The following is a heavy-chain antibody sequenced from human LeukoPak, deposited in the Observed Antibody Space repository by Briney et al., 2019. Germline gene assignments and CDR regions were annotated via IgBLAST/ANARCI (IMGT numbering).Heavy chain of an antibody. D-gene: IGHD3-22*01. V-gene: IGHV3-30*03. J-gene: IGHJ4*02. CDR1: GFTFSSYG. CDR2: ISYDGSNK. CDR3: ARGSTYYDSSGQVPFDY. Sequence: PEGSLRLSCAASGFTFSSYGMHWVRQAPGKGLEWVAVISYDGSNKYYADSVKGRFTISRDNAKNSLYLQMNSLRAEDTAVYYCARGSTYYDSSGQVPFDYWGQGTLVTVSS.